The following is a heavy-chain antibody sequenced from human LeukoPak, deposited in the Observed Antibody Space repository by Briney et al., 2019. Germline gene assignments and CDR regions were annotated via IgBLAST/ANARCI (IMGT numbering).Heavy chain of an antibody. CDR3: ARPLGYCSGTACYPQDV. J-gene: IGHJ6*02. V-gene: IGHV3-7*02. D-gene: IGHD2-15*01. CDR2: IKQDGGEK. Sequence: GGSLTLPCAASGFTFSSHWMRWVRQAPGKGLEGLANIKQDGGEKYYVDSVKGRFTISRDNAKNSLYLQMNSLRAEDTPVYYCARPLGYCSGTACYPQDVWGQGTTVTVSS. CDR1: GFTFSSHW.